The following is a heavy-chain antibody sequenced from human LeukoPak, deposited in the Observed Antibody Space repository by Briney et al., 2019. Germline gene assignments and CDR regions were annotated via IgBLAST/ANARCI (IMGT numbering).Heavy chain of an antibody. CDR3: ARIPDIVVVPAGYYYYYYMDV. J-gene: IGHJ6*03. V-gene: IGHV4-39*01. Sequence: SETLSLTCTVSGGSISSSSYYLGWIRQPPGKGLEWIGSIYYSGSTYYNPSLKSRVTISVDTSKNQFSLKLSSVTAAGTAVYYCARIPDIVVVPAGYYYYYYMDVWGKGTTVTVSS. CDR1: GGSISSSSYY. CDR2: IYYSGST. D-gene: IGHD2-2*01.